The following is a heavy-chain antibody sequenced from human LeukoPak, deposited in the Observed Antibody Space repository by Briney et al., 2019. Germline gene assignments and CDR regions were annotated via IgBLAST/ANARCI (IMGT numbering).Heavy chain of an antibody. Sequence: PSETLSLTCAVYGGSFSGYYWSWIRQPPGKGLEWIGEINHSGSTNYNPSLKSRVTISVDTSKNQFSLKLSSVTAADTAVYYCASGVREGAFDYWGQGTLVTVSS. CDR2: INHSGST. D-gene: IGHD3-10*02. CDR3: ASGVREGAFDY. CDR1: GGSFSGYY. J-gene: IGHJ4*02. V-gene: IGHV4-34*01.